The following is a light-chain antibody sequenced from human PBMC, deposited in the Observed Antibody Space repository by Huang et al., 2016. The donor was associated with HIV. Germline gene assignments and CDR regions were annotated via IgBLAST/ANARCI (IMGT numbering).Light chain of an antibody. V-gene: IGKV1-39*01. Sequence: DIQMTQSPSSLSASMGDRVTITCRASQSISSFLNWYQQKSGKAPKLLVYAASNLQNGVSSRLRGGGSGTDFTLTINNLQPEDFATYYCQQTATVPLTFGGGTKVEIK. J-gene: IGKJ4*01. CDR1: QSISSF. CDR3: QQTATVPLT. CDR2: AAS.